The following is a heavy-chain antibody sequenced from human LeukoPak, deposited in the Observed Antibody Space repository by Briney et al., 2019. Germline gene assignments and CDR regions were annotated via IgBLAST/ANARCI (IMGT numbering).Heavy chain of an antibody. CDR3: ARGGDCSSTSCYRSFYDY. D-gene: IGHD2-2*02. Sequence: SETLSLTCAVYGGSFSGYYWSWIRQPPGKGLEWIGEINRSGSTNYNPSLKSRVTISVDTSKNQFSLKLSSVTAADTAVYYCARGGDCSSTSCYRSFYDYWGQGTLVTVSS. CDR2: INRSGST. V-gene: IGHV4-34*01. J-gene: IGHJ4*02. CDR1: GGSFSGYY.